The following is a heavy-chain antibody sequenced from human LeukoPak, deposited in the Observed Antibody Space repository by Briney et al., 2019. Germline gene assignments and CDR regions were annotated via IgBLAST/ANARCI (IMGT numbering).Heavy chain of an antibody. CDR3: TRDPRVVDV. CDR1: GFTFSDYY. V-gene: IGHV3-11*01. J-gene: IGHJ3*01. CDR2: ISPRDTYI. Sequence: PGGSLRLSCAASGFTFSDYYMTWIHQSPGRGLEWLSYISPRDTYINYADSVKGRFTISRDDATNSLYLQLNSLRDEDTAVYYCTRDPRVVDVWGQGTRVTVSS.